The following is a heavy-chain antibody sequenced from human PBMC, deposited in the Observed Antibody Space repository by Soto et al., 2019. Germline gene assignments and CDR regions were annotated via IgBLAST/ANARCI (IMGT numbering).Heavy chain of an antibody. J-gene: IGHJ6*02. CDR3: ARALLSHSYDSGGYDSYFHAMDV. CDR2: IIPISETT. V-gene: IGHV1-69*06. CDR1: GGTFSSLD. Sequence: ASVKVSCKASGGTFSSLDINWVRQSPGQGLEWMGGIIPISETTNYAQIFQGRVSIVADKSTSTAYMELSRLRSEDTAVYYCARALLSHSYDSGGYDSYFHAMDVWGQGTPVTVSS. D-gene: IGHD3-22*01.